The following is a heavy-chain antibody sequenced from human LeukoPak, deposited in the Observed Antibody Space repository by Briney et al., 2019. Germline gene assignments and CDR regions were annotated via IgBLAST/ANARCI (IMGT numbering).Heavy chain of an antibody. CDR2: ISYDGSNK. D-gene: IGHD3-3*01. V-gene: IGHV3-30*19. J-gene: IGHJ4*02. Sequence: GGSLRLSCAASGFTFSSYGMHWVRQAPGKGLEWVAVISYDGSNKYYADSVKGRFTISRDNSKSTLYLQMNSLRAEDTAVYYCARSQSGYWGMEDYWGQGTLVTVSS. CDR3: ARSQSGYWGMEDY. CDR1: GFTFSSYG.